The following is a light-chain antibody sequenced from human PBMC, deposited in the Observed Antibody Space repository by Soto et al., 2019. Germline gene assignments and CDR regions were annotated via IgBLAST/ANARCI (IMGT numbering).Light chain of an antibody. CDR3: HQYGSSPRS. CDR2: GAS. Sequence: EIVLTQSPVTLSLSPGERATLSCRASQSVSSSYLAWYQQKPGQSPRLLIYGASSRATDIPDRFSGRGSGTDFTLTISRLEPEDFAVYYCHQYGSSPRSFGQGTKVEI. J-gene: IGKJ1*01. V-gene: IGKV3-20*01. CDR1: QSVSSSY.